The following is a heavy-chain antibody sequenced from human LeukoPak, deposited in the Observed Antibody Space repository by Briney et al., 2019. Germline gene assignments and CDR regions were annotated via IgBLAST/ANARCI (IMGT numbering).Heavy chain of an antibody. CDR2: IYPRDGST. J-gene: IGHJ4*02. Sequence: ASVKASCKASGYTFTSNYIHWVRQAPGQGLEWMGMIYPRDGSTSYAQKFQGRVTVTRDTSTSTVHMELSGLRSEDTAVYYCARDQEGFDYWGQGTLVTVSS. V-gene: IGHV1-46*01. CDR3: ARDQEGFDY. CDR1: GYTFTSNY.